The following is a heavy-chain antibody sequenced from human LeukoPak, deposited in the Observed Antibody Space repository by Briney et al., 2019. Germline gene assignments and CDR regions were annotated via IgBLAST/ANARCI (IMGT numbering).Heavy chain of an antibody. CDR2: ISSSSGYI. CDR3: ARMGVVVPAAMKGGDYYYGMDV. CDR1: GFTFSSYS. Sequence: TGGSLRLSCAASGFTFSSYSINWVRQAPGKGLEWVSSISSSSGYIYYADSVKGRFTTSKDNAKDSLYLQMNSLRAEDTAVYYCARMGVVVPAAMKGGDYYYGMDVWGQGTTVTVSS. V-gene: IGHV3-21*01. D-gene: IGHD2-2*01. J-gene: IGHJ6*02.